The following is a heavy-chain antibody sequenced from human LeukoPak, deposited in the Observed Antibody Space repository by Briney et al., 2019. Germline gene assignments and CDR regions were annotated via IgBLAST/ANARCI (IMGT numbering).Heavy chain of an antibody. CDR1: GDSVSSNSAA. J-gene: IGHJ3*02. CDR2: TLYRSKWYN. CDR3: ARDPKGSGMGDAFDI. V-gene: IGHV6-1*01. D-gene: IGHD3-10*01. Sequence: SQTLSLTCAISGDSVSSNSAAWSRIRQSPSRGLEWLGRTLYRSKWYNDYAVSVKSRLTINPDTSKNQFSLLLNPVTPEDTAVYYCARDPKGSGMGDAFDIWGQGTMVTVSS.